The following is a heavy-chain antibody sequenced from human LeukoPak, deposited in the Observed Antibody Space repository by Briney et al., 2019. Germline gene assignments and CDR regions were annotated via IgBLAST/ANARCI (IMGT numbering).Heavy chain of an antibody. CDR3: ARDLDSSGWYVDGLDV. CDR2: ISTDNGNT. D-gene: IGHD6-19*01. V-gene: IGHV1-18*01. J-gene: IGHJ6*02. CDR1: GYTFKSYG. Sequence: ASVKVSCKASGYTFKSYGINWVRQAPGQGPEWMARISTDNGNTNYAQNFRGRVSMTTDTSTSTAYMELRSLTSDDTAVYYCARDLDSSGWYVDGLDVWGQGTTVTVSS.